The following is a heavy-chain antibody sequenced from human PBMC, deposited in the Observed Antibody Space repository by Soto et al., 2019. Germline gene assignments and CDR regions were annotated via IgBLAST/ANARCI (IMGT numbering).Heavy chain of an antibody. D-gene: IGHD3-22*01. Sequence: PGGSLRLSCAASGFTLNNYWVTWVRQAPGKGLEWVSVVGANGLGTHYADSVKGRFTVSRDNLQNTVYLQMNNLRAEDTAIYYCAKTYYYDSTGYYRHFDYWGQGTLVTVSS. CDR3: AKTYYYDSTGYYRHFDY. J-gene: IGHJ4*02. CDR1: GFTLNNYW. V-gene: IGHV3-23*01. CDR2: VGANGLGT.